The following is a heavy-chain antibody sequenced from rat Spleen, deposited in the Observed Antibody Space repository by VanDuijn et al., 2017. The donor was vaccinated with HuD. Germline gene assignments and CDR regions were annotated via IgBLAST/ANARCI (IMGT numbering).Heavy chain of an antibody. CDR3: TRGGLYYFDY. CDR1: GFTFSTYG. J-gene: IGHJ2*01. Sequence: EVQLVESDGGLVQPGRSLKLSCVVSGFTFSTYGMAWVRQAPTKGLEWVATISYGDSSGHSSTYYRDSVKGRFTISRDNAQSTLSLQMNSLRSEDTATYYCTRGGLYYFDYWGQGVMVTVSS. V-gene: IGHV5-29*01. D-gene: IGHD3-1*01. CDR2: ISYGDSSGHSST.